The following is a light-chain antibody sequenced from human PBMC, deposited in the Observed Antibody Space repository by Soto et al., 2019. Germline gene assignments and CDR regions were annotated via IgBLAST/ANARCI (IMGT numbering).Light chain of an antibody. CDR1: QSVSSN. Sequence: EIVMTQSPATLYVSPGERATLSCRASQSVSSNLAWYQQKPGQAPRLLIYGASTRATGIPARFSGSGSGTEFTLTISSLQSEDFAVYHCQQYNNWPGTFGQGTKVEIK. J-gene: IGKJ1*01. CDR3: QQYNNWPGT. CDR2: GAS. V-gene: IGKV3-15*01.